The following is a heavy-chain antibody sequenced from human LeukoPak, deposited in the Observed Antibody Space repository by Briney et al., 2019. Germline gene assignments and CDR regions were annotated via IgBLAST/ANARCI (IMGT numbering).Heavy chain of an antibody. CDR3: QSRFLEWLLDY. Sequence: RSSETLSLTCTVSGVSISSNNYFWGWIRQPPGKGLEWIGGTYDSGSTYYNPSLKSRVTISVDTSKNQFSLKLNSVTAADTAMHYCQSRFLEWLLDYWGQGTLVTVSS. CDR2: TYDSGST. V-gene: IGHV4-39*01. D-gene: IGHD3-3*01. J-gene: IGHJ4*02. CDR1: GVSISSNNYF.